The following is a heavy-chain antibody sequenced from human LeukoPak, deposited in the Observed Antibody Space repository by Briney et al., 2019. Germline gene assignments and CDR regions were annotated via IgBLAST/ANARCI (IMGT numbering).Heavy chain of an antibody. CDR2: IKSKTDGGTT. Sequence: RPGGSLRLSCAASGFTFSNAWMSWVRQAPGKGLEWVGRIKSKTDGGTTDYAAPVKGRFTISRDDSKNTLYLQMNSLKTEDTAVYYCTTAFIRTGDLSYYYYYMDVWGKGTTVTVSS. CDR3: TTAFIRTGDLSYYYYYMDV. D-gene: IGHD7-27*01. V-gene: IGHV3-15*01. CDR1: GFTFSNAW. J-gene: IGHJ6*03.